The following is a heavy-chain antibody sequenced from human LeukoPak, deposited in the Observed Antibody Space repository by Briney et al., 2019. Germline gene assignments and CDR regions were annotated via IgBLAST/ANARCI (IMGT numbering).Heavy chain of an antibody. CDR3: ARDRRDGYNYNWFDP. D-gene: IGHD5-24*01. Sequence: SETLSLTCTVSGGSISSYYWSWIRQPPGKGLEWIGYIYYSGSTNYNPSLKSRVTISVDTSKNQFSLKLSSVTAADTAVYYCARDRRDGYNYNWFDPWGQGTLVTVSS. CDR1: GGSISSYY. CDR2: IYYSGST. V-gene: IGHV4-59*01. J-gene: IGHJ5*02.